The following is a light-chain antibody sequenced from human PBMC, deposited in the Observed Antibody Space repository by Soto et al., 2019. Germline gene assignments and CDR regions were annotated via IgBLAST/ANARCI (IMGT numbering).Light chain of an antibody. CDR1: QSISSN. CDR3: QQRSIWPPEWT. J-gene: IGKJ1*01. CDR2: DAS. V-gene: IGKV3-11*01. Sequence: EVVLTQSPVTLSLSPGQIATPSCNSPQSISSNLAWYQQKPGQAPRLLISDASNRATGIPARFSGSGSGTDFTLTISSLEPEDFGVYYCQQRSIWPPEWTFGQGTKVDIK.